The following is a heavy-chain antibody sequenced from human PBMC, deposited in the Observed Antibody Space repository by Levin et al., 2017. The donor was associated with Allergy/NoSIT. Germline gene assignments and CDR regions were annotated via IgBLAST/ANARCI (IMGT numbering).Heavy chain of an antibody. V-gene: IGHV1-46*01. CDR2: INPRGGST. Sequence: PGESLKISCKASGYTFTSYYMHWVRQAPGQGLEWMGIINPRGGSTTYAQKFQGRVTMTRDTSTSTVYMELSSLRSEDTAVYYCARVGSSYYSNWYFDLWGRGTLLTVSS. CDR1: GYTFTSYY. CDR3: ARVGSSYYSNWYFDL. D-gene: IGHD1-26*01. J-gene: IGHJ2*01.